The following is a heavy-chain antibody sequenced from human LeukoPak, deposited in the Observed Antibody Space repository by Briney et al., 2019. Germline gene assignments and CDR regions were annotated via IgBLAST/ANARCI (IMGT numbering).Heavy chain of an antibody. CDR1: GGSISSYN. Sequence: SETLSLTCTVSGGSISSYNWSWIRQPAGKGLEWIGRIYTSGSTNYNPSLKSRVTMSVDTSKNQFSLKLSSVTAADTAVYYCARAITMVRGVTIDLGMDVWAKGPRSPSP. V-gene: IGHV4-4*07. CDR3: ARAITMVRGVTIDLGMDV. CDR2: IYTSGST. J-gene: IGHJ6*02. D-gene: IGHD3-10*01.